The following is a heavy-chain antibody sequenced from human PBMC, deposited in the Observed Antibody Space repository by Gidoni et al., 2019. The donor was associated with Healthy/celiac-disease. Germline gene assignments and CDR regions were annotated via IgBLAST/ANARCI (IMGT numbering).Heavy chain of an antibody. Sequence: QVQLVQSGAEVKKPGASVKVSCKAYGYTFTSYAMHWVRQAPGQRFEWMGWINAGNGNTKYSQKFQGRVTITRDTSASTAYMELSSLRSEDTAVYYCARDSLRIAAAGDYWGQGTLVTVSS. J-gene: IGHJ4*02. CDR3: ARDSLRIAAAGDY. CDR2: INAGNGNT. D-gene: IGHD6-13*01. V-gene: IGHV1-3*01. CDR1: GYTFTSYA.